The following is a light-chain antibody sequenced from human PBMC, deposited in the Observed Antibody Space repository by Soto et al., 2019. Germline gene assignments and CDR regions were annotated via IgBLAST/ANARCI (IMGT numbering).Light chain of an antibody. Sequence: QSVLTQPPSVSGAPGQRVTISCTGSSSNIGAGLDVHWYQQFPGTAPKLLIYGNIKRPSGVPDRFSGSKSGASASLAITGLQPEDEADYYCQSYDSSLSAWVFGGGTQLTVL. CDR3: QSYDSSLSAWV. J-gene: IGLJ3*02. CDR1: SSNIGAGLD. CDR2: GNI. V-gene: IGLV1-40*01.